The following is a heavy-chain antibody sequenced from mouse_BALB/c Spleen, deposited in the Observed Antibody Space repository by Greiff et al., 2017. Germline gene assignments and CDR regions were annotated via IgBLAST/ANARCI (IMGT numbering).Heavy chain of an antibody. V-gene: IGHV3-2*02. J-gene: IGHJ4*01. CDR2: ISYSGST. Sequence: EVKLVESGPGLVKPSQSLSLTCTVTGYSITSDYAWNLIRQFPGNKLEWMGYISYSGSTSYNPSLKSRISITRDTSKNQFFLQLNSVTTEDTATYYCAIITTGVNYYAMDYWGQGTSVTVSS. CDR3: AIITTGVNYYAMDY. CDR1: GYSITSDYA. D-gene: IGHD1-1*01.